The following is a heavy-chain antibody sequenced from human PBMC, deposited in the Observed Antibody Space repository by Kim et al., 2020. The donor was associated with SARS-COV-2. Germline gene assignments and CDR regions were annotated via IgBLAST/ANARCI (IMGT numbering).Heavy chain of an antibody. CDR1: GFSLSTSGVG. CDR2: IYWDDDK. V-gene: IGHV2-5*02. Sequence: SGPTLVKPTQTLTLTCTFSGFSLSTSGVGVGWIRQPPGKALEWLALIYWDDDKRYSPSLKSRLTITKDTSKNQVVLTMTNMDPVDTATYYCAHMEFADFWSGLDYYYMDVWGKGTTVTVSS. J-gene: IGHJ6*03. D-gene: IGHD3-3*01. CDR3: AHMEFADFWSGLDYYYMDV.